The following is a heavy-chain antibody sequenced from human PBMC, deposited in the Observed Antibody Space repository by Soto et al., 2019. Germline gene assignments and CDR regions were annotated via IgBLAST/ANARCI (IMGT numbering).Heavy chain of an antibody. CDR3: ARAKIAARDWFDP. Sequence: SETLSLTCAVSSGSISSSNWWSWVRQPPGKGLEWIGEIYHSGSTNYNPSLKSRVTISVDKSKNQFSLKLSSVTAADTAVYHCARAKIAARDWFDPWGQGTLVTVSS. J-gene: IGHJ5*02. D-gene: IGHD6-6*01. CDR1: SGSISSSNW. V-gene: IGHV4-4*02. CDR2: IYHSGST.